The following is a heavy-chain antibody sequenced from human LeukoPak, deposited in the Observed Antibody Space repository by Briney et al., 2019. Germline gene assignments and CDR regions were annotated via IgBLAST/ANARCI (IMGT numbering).Heavy chain of an antibody. D-gene: IGHD5-18*01. V-gene: IGHV3-30-3*01. Sequence: GGSLRLSCAASGFAFSFYAMHWVRQAPGKGLEWVSVISPDGAIKFYADSVKGRFTISRDNFKSMLDLQMNSLGPEDTAVYYCAIRGYSYGRYYYYYMDVWGKGTTVTVSS. J-gene: IGHJ6*03. CDR1: GFAFSFYA. CDR3: AIRGYSYGRYYYYYMDV. CDR2: ISPDGAIK.